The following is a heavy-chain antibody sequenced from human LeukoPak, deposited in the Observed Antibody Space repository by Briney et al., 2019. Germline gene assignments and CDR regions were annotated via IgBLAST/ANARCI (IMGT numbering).Heavy chain of an antibody. D-gene: IGHD5-12*01. CDR3: ARIPISGYEPWFDP. CDR2: ISSSGSTI. J-gene: IGHJ5*02. V-gene: IGHV3-48*03. Sequence: GGSLRLSCAASGFTISSYEMNWLRQAPGKGLEWLSYISSSGSTIYYADSVKGRFTISRDNAKTSLYQQMNSLRAEDTAVYYCARIPISGYEPWFDPWGQGTLVTVSS. CDR1: GFTISSYE.